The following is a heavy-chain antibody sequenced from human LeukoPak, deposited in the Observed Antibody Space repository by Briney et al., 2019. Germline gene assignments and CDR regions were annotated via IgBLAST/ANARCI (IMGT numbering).Heavy chain of an antibody. V-gene: IGHV3-30*02. CDR1: GFSFSSYG. CDR2: IRSDGSNK. J-gene: IGHJ4*02. CDR3: ARVGRYSTTFDY. D-gene: IGHD2-15*01. Sequence: GGSLRLSCAGSGFSFSSYGMHWVRQAPGKGLEWMAFIRSDGSNKYYADSVKGRFTISRDNAKNSLYLQMNSLRAEDTAVYYCARVGRYSTTFDYWGQGTLVTVSS.